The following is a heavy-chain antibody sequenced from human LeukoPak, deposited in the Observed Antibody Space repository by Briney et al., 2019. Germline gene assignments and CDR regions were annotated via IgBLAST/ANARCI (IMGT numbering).Heavy chain of an antibody. J-gene: IGHJ3*02. V-gene: IGHV1-46*01. Sequence: ASVKVSCKASGYTFTGYYMHWVRQAPGQGLEWMGIINPSGGSTSYAQKFQGRVTMTRDTSTSTVYMELSSLRSEDTAVYYCARDRGSAPVLSPGIAAAGDAFDIWGQGTMVTVSS. CDR3: ARDRGSAPVLSPGIAAAGDAFDI. CDR1: GYTFTGYY. CDR2: INPSGGST. D-gene: IGHD6-13*01.